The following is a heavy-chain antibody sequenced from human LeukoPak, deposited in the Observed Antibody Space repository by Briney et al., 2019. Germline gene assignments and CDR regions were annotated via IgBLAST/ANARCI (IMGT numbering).Heavy chain of an antibody. CDR1: GFTFSSLA. V-gene: IGHV3-30*07. J-gene: IGHJ4*02. CDR3: ARGERGYSGYDAYFDY. Sequence: GGSLRLSCEASGFTFSSLAMHWVRQAPGKGLEWLAVISYDGSNERYADSVKGRFTISRDNAKNSLYLQMNSLRAEDTAVYYCARGERGYSGYDAYFDYWGQGTLVTISS. CDR2: ISYDGSNE. D-gene: IGHD5-12*01.